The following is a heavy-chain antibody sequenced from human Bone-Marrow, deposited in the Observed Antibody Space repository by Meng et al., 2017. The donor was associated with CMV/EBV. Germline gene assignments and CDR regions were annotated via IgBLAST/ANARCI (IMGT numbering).Heavy chain of an antibody. D-gene: IGHD3-3*01. Sequence: SGPTLVKPTQTLTLTCTFSGFSLSTSGVGVGWIRQPPGKALEWLALIYWNDDKRYSPSLKSRLTITKDTSKNQVVLTMTNMDPVDTATYYCAHFYDFWSGSGMDVWGEGTTVAASS. CDR2: IYWNDDK. CDR3: AHFYDFWSGSGMDV. V-gene: IGHV2-5*01. J-gene: IGHJ6*04. CDR1: GFSLSTSGVG.